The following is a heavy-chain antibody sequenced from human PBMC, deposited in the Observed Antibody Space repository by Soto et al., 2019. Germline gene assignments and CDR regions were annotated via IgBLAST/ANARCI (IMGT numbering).Heavy chain of an antibody. CDR3: ARAGYYSGGSCYSGGYYFDY. Sequence: ASVKVSCKASGGTFSSYAISWVRQAPGQGLEWMGGIIPIFGTANYAQKFQGRVTITADESTSTAYIELSSLRSEDTAVYYCARAGYYSGGSCYSGGYYFDYWGQGTLVTVSS. CDR1: GGTFSSYA. V-gene: IGHV1-69*13. J-gene: IGHJ4*02. D-gene: IGHD2-15*01. CDR2: IIPIFGTA.